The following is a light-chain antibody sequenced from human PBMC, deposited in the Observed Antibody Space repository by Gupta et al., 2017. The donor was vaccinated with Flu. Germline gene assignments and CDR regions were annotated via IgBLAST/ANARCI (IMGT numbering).Light chain of an antibody. V-gene: IGLV3-21*03. Sequence: KTGRLTAGGNIIASKSVHWYHQQPGQAPAMVIYDDTQRHSVIPERVSGSKSGNTATLTISRVDAGDEADYFCQGGYTVSDHVVFGGGTKLTVL. CDR2: DDT. CDR3: QGGYTVSDHVV. J-gene: IGLJ2*01. CDR1: IIASKS.